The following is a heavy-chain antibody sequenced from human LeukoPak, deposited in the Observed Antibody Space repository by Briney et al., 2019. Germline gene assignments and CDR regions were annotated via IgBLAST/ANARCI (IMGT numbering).Heavy chain of an antibody. CDR1: SFIFSSYT. CDR2: ISYDGGNI. Sequence: GVLLRRTSAASSFIFSSYTNLGVRHAPGRGLKWLTFISYDGGNIYYADSVKGRFTISRDNSKNTVYLQMSSLRADDTAVYFCSGARRQTDYWRRGALVTVSS. CDR3: SGARRQTDY. D-gene: IGHD1-1*01. J-gene: IGHJ4*02. V-gene: IGHV3-30*04.